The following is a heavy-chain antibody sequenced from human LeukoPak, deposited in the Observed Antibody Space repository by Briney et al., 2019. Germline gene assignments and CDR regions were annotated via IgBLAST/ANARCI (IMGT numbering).Heavy chain of an antibody. CDR3: ARDRGGRLGFD. J-gene: IGHJ4*02. V-gene: IGHV3-53*01. D-gene: IGHD3-10*01. CDR2: IYIDSFT. Sequence: PGGSLRLSCAASGFTVSSNYMSWVRQAPGKGLEWVSVIYIDSFTYYADSVKGRFTISRDNSKNTLYLQMNSLRAEDTAFYYCARDRGGRLGFDWGQGTLVTVSS. CDR1: GFTVSSNY.